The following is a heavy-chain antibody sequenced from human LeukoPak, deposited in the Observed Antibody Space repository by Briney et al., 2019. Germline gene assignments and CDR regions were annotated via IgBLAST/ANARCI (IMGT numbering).Heavy chain of an antibody. CDR1: GGSFSGFY. Sequence: SETLSLTCAVYGGSFSGFYWSWLRQPPGNGLEWIGEIHHSGHTSYNPSLKSRVTISVDTSKNQFSLKLSSATAADTAVYYCARHGDKYQLYWGQGTLVTVSS. CDR3: ARHGDKYQLY. D-gene: IGHD2-2*01. V-gene: IGHV4-34*01. J-gene: IGHJ4*02. CDR2: IHHSGHT.